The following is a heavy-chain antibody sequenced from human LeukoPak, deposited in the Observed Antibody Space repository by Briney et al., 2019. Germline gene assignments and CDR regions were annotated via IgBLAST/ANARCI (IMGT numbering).Heavy chain of an antibody. Sequence: GSLRLSCAASGFTFSDHYMDWVRQAPGKGLEWIGSIYYSGSTYYSPSLKSRVTISLDTSKNQFSLKLTSVTAADTAVYYCARRGDYWGQGTLVTVSS. V-gene: IGHV4-39*01. J-gene: IGHJ4*02. CDR2: IYYSGST. CDR3: ARRGDY. CDR1: GFTFSDHY.